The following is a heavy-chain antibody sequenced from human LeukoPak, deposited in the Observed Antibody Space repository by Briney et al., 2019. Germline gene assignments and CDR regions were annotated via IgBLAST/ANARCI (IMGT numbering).Heavy chain of an antibody. D-gene: IGHD2-2*01. CDR3: ARENCSSTTCFSLSEDVYFDY. Sequence: PSETLSLTCAVYGGSFSGYYWSWIRQPPGKGLEWIGEINHSGSTNYNPSLKSRVTISVDTSKNQFSLKLSSVTAADTAVYYCARENCSSTTCFSLSEDVYFDYWGQGTLVPVSS. V-gene: IGHV4-34*01. J-gene: IGHJ4*02. CDR2: INHSGST. CDR1: GGSFSGYY.